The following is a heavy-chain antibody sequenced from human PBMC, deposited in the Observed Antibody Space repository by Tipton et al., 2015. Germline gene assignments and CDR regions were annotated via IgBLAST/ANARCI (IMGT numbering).Heavy chain of an antibody. CDR3: ARQSGSYRWFDP. D-gene: IGHD1-26*01. V-gene: IGHV3-48*04. CDR2: IRGSSGSV. J-gene: IGHJ5*02. CDR1: KFTFSNYA. Sequence: SLRLSCAAAKFTFSNYAMTWVRQAPGKGLEWVSYIRGSSGSVSYAYPDSVKGRFTISRDNAKNTLYLQMNSLRAEDTAVYYCARQSGSYRWFDPWGQGTLVTVSS.